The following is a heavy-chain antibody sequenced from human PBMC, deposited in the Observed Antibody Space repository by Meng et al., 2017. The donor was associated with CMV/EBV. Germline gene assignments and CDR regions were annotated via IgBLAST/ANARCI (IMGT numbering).Heavy chain of an antibody. D-gene: IGHD5-24*01. CDR2: IYYSGST. CDR3: ARVEPGMATIQYYFDY. CDR1: GGSVSSGSYY. Sequence: SETLSLTCTVSGGSVSSGSYYWSCIRPPPGKGLEWIGYIYYSGSTNYNPSLKSRVTISVDTSKNQFSLKLSSVTAADTAVYYCARVEPGMATIQYYFDYWGQGTLVTVSS. V-gene: IGHV4-61*01. J-gene: IGHJ4*02.